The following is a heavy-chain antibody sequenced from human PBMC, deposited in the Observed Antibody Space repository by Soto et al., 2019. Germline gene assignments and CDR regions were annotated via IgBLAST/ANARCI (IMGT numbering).Heavy chain of an antibody. J-gene: IGHJ4*02. Sequence: QVQLVESGGGVVQPGRSLRRSCAASGFTFSSYGMHWVRQAPGKGLEWVAVIWYDGSNKYYADSVKGRFTIYRDNSKPTRYLHMHSLSDEDLAVSYCARDRSEWDLLSWGQGTLVTVSS. CDR2: IWYDGSNK. V-gene: IGHV3-33*01. CDR3: ARDRSEWDLLS. D-gene: IGHD1-26*01. CDR1: GFTFSSYG.